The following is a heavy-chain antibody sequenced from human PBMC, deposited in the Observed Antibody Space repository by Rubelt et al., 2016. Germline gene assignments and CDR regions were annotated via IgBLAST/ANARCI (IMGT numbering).Heavy chain of an antibody. Sequence: QLQLQESGPGLVKPSETLSLTCTVSGGSISSYYWSWIRQPPGKGLEWIGYIYYSGSPNYNPSLKSRVTRSVDTPKHHLFLKLSCVTAAETAVYDCARAQWELFAYGCPGTLVTVSS. CDR3: ARAQWELFAY. CDR1: GGSISSYY. CDR2: IYYSGSP. D-gene: IGHD1-26*01. J-gene: IGHJ4*02. V-gene: IGHV4-59*01.